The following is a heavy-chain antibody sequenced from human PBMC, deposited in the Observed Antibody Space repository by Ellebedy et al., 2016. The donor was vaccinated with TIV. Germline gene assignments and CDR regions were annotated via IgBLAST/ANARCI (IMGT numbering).Heavy chain of an antibody. V-gene: IGHV4-39*01. CDR2: IYYSGST. D-gene: IGHD2-8*01. Sequence: MPSETLSLTCTVSGGSISSSSYYWGWIRQPPGKGLEWIGSIYYSGSTYYNPSLKSRVTISVDTSKNQFSLKLSSVTAADTAVYYCARNGDYYYGMDVWGQGTTVTVSS. J-gene: IGHJ6*02. CDR3: ARNGDYYYGMDV. CDR1: GGSISSSSYY.